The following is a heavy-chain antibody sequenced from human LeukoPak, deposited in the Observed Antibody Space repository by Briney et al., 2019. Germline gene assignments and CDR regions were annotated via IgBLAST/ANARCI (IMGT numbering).Heavy chain of an antibody. CDR2: ISSSSSYI. Sequence: PGGSLRLSCAASGFTFSSYSMNWVRQAPGKGLEWVSSISSSSSYIYYADSVKGRFTISRDNAKNSLYLQMNSLRAEDTAVYYCAREGSDIVATIKPLDYWGQGTLVTVSS. V-gene: IGHV3-21*01. CDR1: GFTFSSYS. D-gene: IGHD5-12*01. J-gene: IGHJ4*02. CDR3: AREGSDIVATIKPLDY.